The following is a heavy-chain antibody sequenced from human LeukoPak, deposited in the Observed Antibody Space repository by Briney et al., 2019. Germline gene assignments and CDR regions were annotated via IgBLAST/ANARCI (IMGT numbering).Heavy chain of an antibody. CDR1: GGSISGGDYS. V-gene: IGHV4-30-2*03. CDR2: IYHSGST. J-gene: IGHJ4*02. CDR3: ARLSVAGPFDY. D-gene: IGHD6-19*01. Sequence: TLSLTCAVSGGSISGGDYSWSWIRQPPGKGLEWIGYIYHSGSTYYNPSLKSRVTISVDTSKNQFSLKLSSVTAADTAVYYCARLSVAGPFDYWGQGTLVTVSS.